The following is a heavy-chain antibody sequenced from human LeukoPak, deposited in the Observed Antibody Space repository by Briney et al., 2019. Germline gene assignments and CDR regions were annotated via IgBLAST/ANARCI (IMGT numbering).Heavy chain of an antibody. CDR3: ARPDYYDSSGYYYDAFDI. V-gene: IGHV4-39*01. CDR2: IYYSGST. Sequence: SETLSLTCTVSGGSISSSSYYWGWIRQPPGKGLEWIGSIYYSGSTYYNPSLKSRVTISVDTSKNQFSLKLSSVTAADTAVYYCARPDYYDSSGYYYDAFDIWGQGTMVTVPS. CDR1: GGSISSSSYY. D-gene: IGHD3-22*01. J-gene: IGHJ3*02.